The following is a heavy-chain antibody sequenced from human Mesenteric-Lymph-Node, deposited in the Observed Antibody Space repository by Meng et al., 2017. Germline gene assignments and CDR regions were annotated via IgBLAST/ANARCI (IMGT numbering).Heavy chain of an antibody. CDR3: ARVSKVAGSIYYYGMDV. V-gene: IGHV4-61*02. CDR2: IYTSGST. D-gene: IGHD6-19*01. J-gene: IGHJ6*02. CDR1: GGSISSGSYY. Sequence: SETLSLTCTVSGGSISSGSYYWSWIRQPAGKGLEWIGRIYTSGSTNYNPSRKSRVTISVDTSKNQFSLKLSSVTAAATAVYYCARVSKVAGSIYYYGMDVWGQGTTVTVSS.